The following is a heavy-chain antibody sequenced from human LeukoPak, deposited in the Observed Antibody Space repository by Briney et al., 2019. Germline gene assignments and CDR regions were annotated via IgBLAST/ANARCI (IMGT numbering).Heavy chain of an antibody. CDR2: IAGSGATT. V-gene: IGHV3-23*01. CDR3: ARDPTPRYCSGGSCYTHYGMDV. D-gene: IGHD2-15*01. Sequence: GGSLRLSCEASGFTFRSYAMGWVRQAPGKGLEWVSSIAGSGATTNYADSVKGRFTISRDNSKNTLYLQMNSLRAEDTAIYYCARDPTPRYCSGGSCYTHYGMDVWGQGTTVTVSS. J-gene: IGHJ6*02. CDR1: GFTFRSYA.